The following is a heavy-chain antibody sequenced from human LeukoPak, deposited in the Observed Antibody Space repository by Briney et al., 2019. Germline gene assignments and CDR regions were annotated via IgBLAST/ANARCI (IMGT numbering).Heavy chain of an antibody. D-gene: IGHD2-2*01. V-gene: IGHV1-18*01. CDR2: ISAYNGNT. Sequence: GASVKVSCKASGYTFTSHGISWVRQAPGQGLEWMGWISAYNGNTNYAQKLQGRVTMTTDTSTSTAYMELRSLRSDDTAVYYCARDTPTLGYCSSTSCYLFDYWGQGTLVTVSS. CDR3: ARDTPTLGYCSSTSCYLFDY. J-gene: IGHJ4*02. CDR1: GYTFTSHG.